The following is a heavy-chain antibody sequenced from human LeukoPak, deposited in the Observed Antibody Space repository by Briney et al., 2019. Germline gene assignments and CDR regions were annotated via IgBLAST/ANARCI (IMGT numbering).Heavy chain of an antibody. D-gene: IGHD3-10*01. CDR2: ISSNGGST. Sequence: GGSLRLSCSASGFTFSSYAMHWVRQAPGKGLEYVSAISSNGGSTYYADSVKGRFTISRDNSKNTLYLQMSSLRAEDTAIYYCVRVFGSGSGKYYADYWGQGTLVTVSS. CDR3: VRVFGSGSGKYYADY. V-gene: IGHV3-64D*06. J-gene: IGHJ4*02. CDR1: GFTFSSYA.